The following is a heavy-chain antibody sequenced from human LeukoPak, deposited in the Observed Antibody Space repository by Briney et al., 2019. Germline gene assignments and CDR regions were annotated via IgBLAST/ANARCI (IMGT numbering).Heavy chain of an antibody. Sequence: ASMKVSCKASGYTFIDYCIHWVRQAPGQGLEWIGRINPNSGGTNYAQKFQGRVTMTSDTSISTAYMELSRLRSEDTAVYYCAARTYSSSAGRKARFWFDPWGQGTLVTVSS. CDR3: AARTYSSSAGRKARFWFDP. V-gene: IGHV1-2*06. CDR2: INPNSGGT. CDR1: GYTFIDYC. J-gene: IGHJ5*02. D-gene: IGHD2-21*01.